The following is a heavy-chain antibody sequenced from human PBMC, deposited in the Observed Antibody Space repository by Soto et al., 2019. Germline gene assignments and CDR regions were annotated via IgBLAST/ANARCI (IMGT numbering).Heavy chain of an antibody. V-gene: IGHV3-30-3*01. Sequence: PGGSLRLSCAASGFTFSSYAMHWVRQAPGKGLEWVAVISYDGSNKYYADSVKGRFTISRDNSKNTLYLQMNSLRAEDTAVYYCARGDGYYNGEDYWGQGTLVTVSS. CDR3: ARGDGYYNGEDY. D-gene: IGHD1-26*01. CDR1: GFTFSSYA. J-gene: IGHJ4*02. CDR2: ISYDGSNK.